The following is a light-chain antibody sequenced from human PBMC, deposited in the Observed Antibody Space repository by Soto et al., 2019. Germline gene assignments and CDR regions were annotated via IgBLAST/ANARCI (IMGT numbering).Light chain of an antibody. J-gene: IGKJ4*01. Sequence: EIVLRQSPGTLSLSPGERATLSCRASQSVSSSFLAWYQQKPGQAPRLLIYGASSRATGIPDRFSGSGSGTDFTLTISRLEPEDFAVYYCQQCGSSPLTFGGGTKVEIK. CDR2: GAS. V-gene: IGKV3-20*01. CDR1: QSVSSSF. CDR3: QQCGSSPLT.